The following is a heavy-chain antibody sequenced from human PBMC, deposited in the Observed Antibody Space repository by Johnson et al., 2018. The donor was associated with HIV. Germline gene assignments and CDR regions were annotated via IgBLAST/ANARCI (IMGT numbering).Heavy chain of an antibody. CDR3: AKGEAATTVTLDI. Sequence: VHLVESGGGVERPGGSLRLSCAASGFTFSNAWMSWVRQAPGKGLEWVGRIKSKTDGGTTYYADSVKGRFTISRDNSKNTLYLQMNSLRAEDTAVYYCAKGEAATTVTLDIWGQGTMVTVSS. D-gene: IGHD4-11*01. J-gene: IGHJ3*02. V-gene: IGHV3-15*01. CDR2: IKSKTDGGTT. CDR1: GFTFSNAW.